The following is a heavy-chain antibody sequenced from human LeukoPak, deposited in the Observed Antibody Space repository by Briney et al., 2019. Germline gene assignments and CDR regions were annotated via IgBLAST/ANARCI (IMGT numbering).Heavy chain of an antibody. J-gene: IGHJ4*02. CDR3: AKGGTMTKKGYSDY. CDR2: VSGDGGYT. V-gene: IGHV3-23*01. CDR1: GFTFSSYA. D-gene: IGHD2-15*01. Sequence: GGSLGLSCAASGFTFSSYAMSWVRLAPGKGLEWVSGVSGDGGYTYYADSVKGRFTISRDNSKSTLCLQMNSLRADDTAVYYCAKGGTMTKKGYSDYWGQGTLVTVSS.